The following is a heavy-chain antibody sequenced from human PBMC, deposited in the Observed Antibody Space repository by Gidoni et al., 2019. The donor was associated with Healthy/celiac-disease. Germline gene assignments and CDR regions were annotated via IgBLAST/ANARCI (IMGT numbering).Heavy chain of an antibody. Sequence: VQLQESGPVPVNPSETLSLTCTASGYSISSGYDWGWIRQPPGTGLGWIGCIYHSGSTYYNPSLKSRVTISVDTSKNQFSLKLSSVTAADTAVYYCARDPIPPMVRGVFNWFDPWGQGTLVTVSS. CDR2: IYHSGST. J-gene: IGHJ5*02. CDR1: GYSISSGYD. CDR3: ARDPIPPMVRGVFNWFDP. V-gene: IGHV4-38-2*02. D-gene: IGHD3-10*01.